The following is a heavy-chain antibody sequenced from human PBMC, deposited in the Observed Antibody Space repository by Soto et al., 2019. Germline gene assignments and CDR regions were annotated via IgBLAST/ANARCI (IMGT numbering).Heavy chain of an antibody. CDR1: GGTFSSYA. D-gene: IGHD6-13*01. V-gene: IGHV1-69*06. CDR2: IIPIFGTA. J-gene: IGHJ4*01. CDR3: ASLGSSSWYRYYFDY. Sequence: VASVKVSCKASGGTFSSYAISWVRQAPGQGLEWMGGIIPIFGTANYAQKFQGRVTITADKSTSTAYMELSSLRSEDTAVYYCASLGSSSWYRYYFDYWGHGTLVTVSS.